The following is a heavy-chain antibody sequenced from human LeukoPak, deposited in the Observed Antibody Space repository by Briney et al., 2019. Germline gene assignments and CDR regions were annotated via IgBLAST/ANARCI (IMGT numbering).Heavy chain of an antibody. CDR3: ATDSGYNAFDV. J-gene: IGHJ3*01. CDR1: GFTFSSSW. D-gene: IGHD5-12*01. Sequence: GGSLRLSCAASGFTFSSSWMCWVRQAPGKGLEWLANINEAGSVTNYVHSVRGRFTISRDNAKNSLYLQMNSLEVEDTAVYYCATDSGYNAFDVWGQGTMVSVSS. CDR2: INEAGSVT. V-gene: IGHV3-7*01.